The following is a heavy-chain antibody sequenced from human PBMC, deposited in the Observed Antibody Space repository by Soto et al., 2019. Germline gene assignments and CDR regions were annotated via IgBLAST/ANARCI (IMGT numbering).Heavy chain of an antibody. CDR2: IIPIFGTA. Sequence: ASVKVSCKASGGTFGSYAISWVRQAPGQGLEWMGGIIPIFGTANYAQKFQGRVTITADESTSTAYMELSSLRSEDTAVYYCARVRYYGSGSLHWFDPWGQGTLVTVSS. D-gene: IGHD3-10*01. CDR3: ARVRYYGSGSLHWFDP. J-gene: IGHJ5*02. CDR1: GGTFGSYA. V-gene: IGHV1-69*13.